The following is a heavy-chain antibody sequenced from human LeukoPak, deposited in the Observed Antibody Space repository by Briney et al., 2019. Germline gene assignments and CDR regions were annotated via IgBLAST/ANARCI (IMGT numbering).Heavy chain of an antibody. D-gene: IGHD6-13*01. CDR1: GFTFSSYA. CDR2: ISGGGGST. CDR3: AKAYSSSLYGTFDY. Sequence: GGSLRLSCAASGFTFSSYAMSWVRQAPGKGLEWVSAISGGGGSTYYADSVKGRFTISRDNSKNTLYLQMNSLRAEDTDVYSCAKAYSSSLYGTFDYWGQGTLVTVSS. V-gene: IGHV3-23*01. J-gene: IGHJ4*02.